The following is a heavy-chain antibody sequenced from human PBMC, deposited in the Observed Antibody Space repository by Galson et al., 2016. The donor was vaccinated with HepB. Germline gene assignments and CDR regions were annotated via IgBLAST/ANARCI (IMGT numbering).Heavy chain of an antibody. CDR3: ARLYGSGSHLFDY. V-gene: IGHV5-51*01. CDR1: GYRFAGYW. CDR2: IYPGDSDS. J-gene: IGHJ4*02. D-gene: IGHD3-10*01. Sequence: QSGAEVKKPGESLKISCTGSGYRFAGYWIGWVCQMPGRGLEWMGSIYPGDSDSTYSPSFQGQVTISVDKSIDTAYLQWSSLKASDTAMYYCARLYGSGSHLFDYWGQGTLLTVSS.